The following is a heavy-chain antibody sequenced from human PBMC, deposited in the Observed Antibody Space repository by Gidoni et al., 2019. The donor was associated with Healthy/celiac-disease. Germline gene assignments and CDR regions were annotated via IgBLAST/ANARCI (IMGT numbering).Heavy chain of an antibody. CDR2: ISYDGSNK. D-gene: IGHD2-2*02. Sequence: QVQLVESGGGVVQPGRSLRLSCAASGFTFSSYGMHWVRQAPGKGLEWVAVISYDGSNKYYADSVKGRFTISRDNSKNTLYLQMNSLRAEDTAVYYCAKDGGYCSSTSCYNGMDVWGQGTTVTVSS. J-gene: IGHJ6*02. CDR3: AKDGGYCSSTSCYNGMDV. CDR1: GFTFSSYG. V-gene: IGHV3-30*18.